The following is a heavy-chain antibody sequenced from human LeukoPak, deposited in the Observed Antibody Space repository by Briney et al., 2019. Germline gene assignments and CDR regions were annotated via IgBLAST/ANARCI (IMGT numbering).Heavy chain of an antibody. V-gene: IGHV3-23*01. Sequence: EGTLRLSCAASGFTFSSYGMSWVRQAPGKGLEWVSAISGSGGSTYYADSVKGRFTISRDNSKNTLYLQMNSLRAEDTAVYYCAKVKRYSSSPFDYWGQGTLVTVSS. D-gene: IGHD6-13*01. CDR1: GFTFSSYG. J-gene: IGHJ4*02. CDR2: ISGSGGST. CDR3: AKVKRYSSSPFDY.